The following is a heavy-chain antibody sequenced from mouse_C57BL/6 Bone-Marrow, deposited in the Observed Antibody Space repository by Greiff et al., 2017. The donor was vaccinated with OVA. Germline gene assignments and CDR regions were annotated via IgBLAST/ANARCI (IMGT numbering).Heavy chain of an antibody. CDR1: GFTFSDYG. CDR3: ASGLRWFAY. Sequence: DVMLVESGGGLVKPGGSLKLSCAASGFTFSDYGMHWVRQAPEKGLEWVAYISSGSSTFYSADTVTGRFTISSDNAKYTLFLQLTSLRSEDTAMYYCASGLRWFAYWGQGTLVTVSA. D-gene: IGHD2-4*01. V-gene: IGHV5-17*01. J-gene: IGHJ3*01. CDR2: ISSGSSTF.